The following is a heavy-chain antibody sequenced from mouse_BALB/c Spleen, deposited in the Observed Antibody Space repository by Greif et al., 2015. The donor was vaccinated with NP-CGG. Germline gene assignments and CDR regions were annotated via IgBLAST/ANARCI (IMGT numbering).Heavy chain of an antibody. CDR2: IYPGDGDT. CDR3: ARSYRYHYAMDY. J-gene: IGHJ4*01. V-gene: IGHV1-80*01. Sequence: LVESGAELVRPGSSVKISCKASGYAFSSYWMNWVKQRPGQGLEWIGQIYPGDGDTNYNGKFKGKATLTADKSSSTAYMQLSSLTSEDSAVYFCARSYRYHYAMDYWGQGTSVTVSS. CDR1: GYAFSSYW. D-gene: IGHD2-14*01.